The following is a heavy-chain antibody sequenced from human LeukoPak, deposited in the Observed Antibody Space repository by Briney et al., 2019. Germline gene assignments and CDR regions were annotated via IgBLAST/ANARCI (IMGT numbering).Heavy chain of an antibody. V-gene: IGHV1-8*01. CDR2: MNPNSGNT. Sequence: ASVKVSCKASGYTFTSYDINWVRQATGQGLEWMGWMNPNSGNTGYAQKFQGRVTMTRNTSISTAYMELSSLRSEDTAVYYCAGSGSYEDAFDIWGQGTMVTVSS. D-gene: IGHD3-10*01. CDR1: GYTFTSYD. J-gene: IGHJ3*02. CDR3: AGSGSYEDAFDI.